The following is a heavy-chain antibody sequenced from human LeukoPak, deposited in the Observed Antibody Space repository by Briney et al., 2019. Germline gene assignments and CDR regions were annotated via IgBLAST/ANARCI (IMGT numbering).Heavy chain of an antibody. J-gene: IGHJ6*03. Sequence: ASVKVSCKASGYTFTSYGINWVRQATGQGLEWMGWMNPNSGNTGYAQKFQGRVTMTRNTSISTAYMELSSLRSEDTAVYYCARAVPPGYYYYYYMDVWGKGTTVTISS. CDR3: ARAVPPGYYYYYYMDV. CDR1: GYTFTSYG. V-gene: IGHV1-8*01. CDR2: MNPNSGNT.